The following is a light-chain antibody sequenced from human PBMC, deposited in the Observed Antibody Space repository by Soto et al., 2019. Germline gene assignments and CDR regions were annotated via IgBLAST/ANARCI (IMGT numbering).Light chain of an antibody. CDR3: QQYETFSGT. CDR2: KAS. V-gene: IGKV1-5*03. Sequence: DIQMTQSPSSLSASVGDRVTITCRASQGISSWLAWYQQKPGKAPKLLIYKASTLKSGVPSRVSGSGSGTKFTLTIASLQPDDFATYYCQQYETFSGTFGPGTKVDIK. CDR1: QGISSW. J-gene: IGKJ1*01.